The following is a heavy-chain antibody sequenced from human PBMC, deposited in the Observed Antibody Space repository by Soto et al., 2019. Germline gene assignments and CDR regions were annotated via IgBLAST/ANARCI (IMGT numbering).Heavy chain of an antibody. J-gene: IGHJ4*02. CDR2: INADGRGT. V-gene: IGHV3-74*01. Sequence: SGGSLRLSCAASGFTFTTYWIHWVRQAPGKGLVWVARINADGRGTNYADSVKGRFTISRDNAKNTLYLQMNSLRAEDTAVYYCVRTSLVVAAATREDYWGQGTLVTVAS. CDR1: GFTFTTYW. D-gene: IGHD2-15*01. CDR3: VRTSLVVAAATREDY.